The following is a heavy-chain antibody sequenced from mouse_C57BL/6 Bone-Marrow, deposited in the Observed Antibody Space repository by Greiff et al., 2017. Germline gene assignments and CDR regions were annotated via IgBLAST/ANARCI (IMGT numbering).Heavy chain of an antibody. CDR3: ARSYDYDGFAY. J-gene: IGHJ3*01. D-gene: IGHD2-4*01. V-gene: IGHV5-4*03. CDR1: GFTFSSYA. CDR2: ISDGGSYT. Sequence: EVMLVESGGGLVKPGGSLKLSCAASGFTFSSYAMSWVRQTPEKRLEWVATISDGGSYTYYPDNVKGRFTISRDNAKNNLYLQMSHLKSEDTAMYYCARSYDYDGFAYWGQGTLVTVSA.